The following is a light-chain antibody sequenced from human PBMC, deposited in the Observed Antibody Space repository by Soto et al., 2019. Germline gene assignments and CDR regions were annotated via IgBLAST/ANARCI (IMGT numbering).Light chain of an antibody. J-gene: IGKJ1*01. CDR1: QTISNW. Sequence: IQMTQSPSTLSSSVGYRVTITCQASQTISNWLAWYQQKPGKAPKLLIYKASTLESGVPSRFSGSGSGTEFTLTISSLQPEDFATYYCQQYNSYSQTFGQGTRWIS. V-gene: IGKV1-5*03. CDR3: QQYNSYSQT. CDR2: KAS.